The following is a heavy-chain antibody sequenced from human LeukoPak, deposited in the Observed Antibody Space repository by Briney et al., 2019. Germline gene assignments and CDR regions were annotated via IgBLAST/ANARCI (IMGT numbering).Heavy chain of an antibody. CDR2: IKYDGSEK. Sequence: QPGGSLRLSCEVSGMTFSSYWMTWVRQAPGKGLEWVATIKYDGSEKYYLDSVKGRCSISRDNGKNSLYLQMNSLRAEDTAVYYCARYCTFLTCSGTKFDSWGQGTLVTVSS. CDR1: GMTFSSYW. J-gene: IGHJ4*02. CDR3: ARYCTFLTCSGTKFDS. D-gene: IGHD1-1*01. V-gene: IGHV3-7*01.